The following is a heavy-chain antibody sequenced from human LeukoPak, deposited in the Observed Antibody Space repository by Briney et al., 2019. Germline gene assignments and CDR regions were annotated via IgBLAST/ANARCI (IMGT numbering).Heavy chain of an antibody. Sequence: GGSLRLSCAASGFTFSNYGMHWVRQAPGKGLEWVAVIAYDGSNKYYADSVKGRFTISRDNSKNTLYLQMNSLRAEGTAVFYCAKDMGYCSSTSCPLFDYWGQGTLVTVSS. CDR1: GFTFSNYG. D-gene: IGHD2-2*01. V-gene: IGHV3-30*18. J-gene: IGHJ4*02. CDR3: AKDMGYCSSTSCPLFDY. CDR2: IAYDGSNK.